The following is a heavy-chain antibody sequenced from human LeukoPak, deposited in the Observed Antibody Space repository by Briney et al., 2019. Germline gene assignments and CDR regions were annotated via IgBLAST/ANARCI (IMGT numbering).Heavy chain of an antibody. D-gene: IGHD3-10*01. V-gene: IGHV3-66*01. J-gene: IGHJ4*02. CDR1: GFTVSSNY. Sequence: PGGSLRLSCAASGFTVSSNYMSWVRQAPGKGLEWVSVIYSGGSTYYADSVKSRFTISRDNSKNTLYLQMNSLRAEDTAVYYCARDALYSGGFDYWGQGTLVTVSS. CDR3: ARDALYSGGFDY. CDR2: IYSGGST.